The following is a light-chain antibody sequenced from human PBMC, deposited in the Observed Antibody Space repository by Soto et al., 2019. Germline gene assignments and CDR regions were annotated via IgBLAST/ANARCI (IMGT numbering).Light chain of an antibody. J-gene: IGKJ1*01. Sequence: EIVLTQSPATLSLSPGERATLSCGASQNVSNSYLAWYQQKPGLAPRLLIYDASSRAIGIPDRFSGSGSGADFTLTISRLGPEDFAVYYCRQYGTSRWTFGQGAKGESK. CDR1: QNVSNSY. CDR2: DAS. CDR3: RQYGTSRWT. V-gene: IGKV3D-20*01.